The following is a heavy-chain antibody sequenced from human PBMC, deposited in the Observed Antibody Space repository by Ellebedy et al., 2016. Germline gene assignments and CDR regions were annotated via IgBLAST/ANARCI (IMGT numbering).Heavy chain of an antibody. CDR2: ITARGSSM. CDR3: ANYDILTGYYL. Sequence: GESLKISXAASGFTFSDYYMSWIRQAPGKGLDWVSTITARGSSMYYADSVKGRFTISRDDSNNTLYLQMHSLRAEDTAVYYCANYDILTGYYLWGQGTLVTVSS. D-gene: IGHD3-9*01. CDR1: GFTFSDYY. J-gene: IGHJ4*02. V-gene: IGHV3-23*01.